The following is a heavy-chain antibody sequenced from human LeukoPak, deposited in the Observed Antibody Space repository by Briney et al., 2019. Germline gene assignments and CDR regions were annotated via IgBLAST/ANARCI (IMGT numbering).Heavy chain of an antibody. CDR3: ARGGTFVSDY. Sequence: GGSLRLSCAASGFTFSRSWVSWVRQAPGKGLEWVANINQDGSEKYYVDSMKGRFTVSRDNARNSLYLQMDSLRAEDTAVYYCARGGTFVSDYWGQGTLVTVSS. CDR1: GFTFSRSW. CDR2: INQDGSEK. D-gene: IGHD1-1*01. J-gene: IGHJ4*02. V-gene: IGHV3-7*01.